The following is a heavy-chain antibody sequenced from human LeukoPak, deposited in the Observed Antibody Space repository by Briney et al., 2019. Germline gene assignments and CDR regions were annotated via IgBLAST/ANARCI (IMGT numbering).Heavy chain of an antibody. V-gene: IGHV3-33*01. CDR3: ARARTTRGFGY. CDR1: GFTFNSYG. Sequence: GRSLRLSCAASGFTFNSYGIHWVRQAPGKGLEWVAFIWYDGSNKYYADSVKGRFTISRDNSKNTLYLQMNSLRAEDTAVYYCARARTTRGFGYWGQGTLVTVSS. CDR2: IWYDGSNK. J-gene: IGHJ4*02. D-gene: IGHD4-17*01.